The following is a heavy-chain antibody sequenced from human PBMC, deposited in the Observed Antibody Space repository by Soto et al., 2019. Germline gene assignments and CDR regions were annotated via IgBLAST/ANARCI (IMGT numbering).Heavy chain of an antibody. V-gene: IGHV3-30*18. CDR1: GFTFSSYG. Sequence: SGGSLRLSCAASGFTFSSYGMHWVRQAPGKGLEWVAVISYDGSNKYYADSVKGRFTISRDNSKNTLYLQTNSLRAEDTAVYYCAKSSFATSIYDSSGYPIDYWGQGTLVTVSS. CDR2: ISYDGSNK. J-gene: IGHJ4*02. D-gene: IGHD3-22*01. CDR3: AKSSFATSIYDSSGYPIDY.